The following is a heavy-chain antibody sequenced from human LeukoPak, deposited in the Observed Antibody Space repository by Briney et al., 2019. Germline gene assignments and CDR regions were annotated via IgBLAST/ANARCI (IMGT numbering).Heavy chain of an antibody. D-gene: IGHD6-13*01. V-gene: IGHV4-34*01. J-gene: IGHJ5*02. CDR1: GGSFSGYY. Sequence: SETLSLTCAVYGGSFSGYYWSWIRQPPGKGLEWIGEINHSGSTNYNPSLKSRVTISVDTSKNQFSLKLSSVIAADTAVYYCARDPGIAAAVSWFDPWGQGTLVTVSS. CDR3: ARDPGIAAAVSWFDP. CDR2: INHSGST.